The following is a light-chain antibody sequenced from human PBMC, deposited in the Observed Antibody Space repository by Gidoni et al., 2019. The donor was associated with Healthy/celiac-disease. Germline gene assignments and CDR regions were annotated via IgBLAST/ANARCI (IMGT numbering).Light chain of an antibody. CDR3: QQSYSTRFT. J-gene: IGKJ3*01. CDR2: AAS. CDR1: PSISSY. Sequence: DIQMTQSPSYLSASVGDRVTITCRASPSISSYLNWYQQKPGKAPTLLIYAASILQSGVPSRFSGSGSGTDFTLTSSSLQPEDFATYYCQQSYSTRFTFGPGTKVDIK. V-gene: IGKV1-39*01.